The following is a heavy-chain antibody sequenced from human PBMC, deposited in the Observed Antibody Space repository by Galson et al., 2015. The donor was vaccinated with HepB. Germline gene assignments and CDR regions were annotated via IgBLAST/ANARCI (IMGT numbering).Heavy chain of an antibody. J-gene: IGHJ6*02. CDR2: INPNSGGT. V-gene: IGHV1-2*04. CDR1: GYTFTGYY. Sequence: SCKASGYTFTGYYMHWVRQAPGQGLEWMGWINPNSGGTNYAQKFQGWVTMTRDTSISTAYMELSRLRSDDTAVYYCARAGQGSGSPSAHYYYYYGMDVWGQGTTVTVSS. CDR3: ARAGQGSGSPSAHYYYYYGMDV. D-gene: IGHD3-10*01.